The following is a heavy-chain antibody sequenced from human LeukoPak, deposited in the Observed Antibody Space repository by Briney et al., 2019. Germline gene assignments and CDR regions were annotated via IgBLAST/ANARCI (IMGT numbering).Heavy chain of an antibody. V-gene: IGHV3-66*04. J-gene: IGHJ4*02. CDR2: IYSGGST. Sequence: GGSLRLSCAASGFTVSSNYMSWVRQAPGKGLEWVSVIYSGGSTYYADSVKGRFTISRDNSKNTLYLQMNSLRAEDTAVYYCARRYYDSSSFYYGNYFDYWGQGTLVIVSS. D-gene: IGHD3-22*01. CDR3: ARRYYDSSSFYYGNYFDY. CDR1: GFTVSSNY.